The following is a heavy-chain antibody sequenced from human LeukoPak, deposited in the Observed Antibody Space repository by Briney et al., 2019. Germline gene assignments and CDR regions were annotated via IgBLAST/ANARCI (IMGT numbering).Heavy chain of an antibody. CDR3: ARKDSNYGGFDY. J-gene: IGHJ4*02. Sequence: SETLSLTCTVSGGSISSGDYYWSWIRQPPGKGLEWIAYISHSGGTSYNPSLKSRVTISVDKSKNQFSLELSSVAAADTAVYFCARKDSNYGGFDYWGQGTLVTVSS. CDR1: GGSISSGDYY. CDR2: ISHSGGT. D-gene: IGHD4-11*01. V-gene: IGHV4-30-4*01.